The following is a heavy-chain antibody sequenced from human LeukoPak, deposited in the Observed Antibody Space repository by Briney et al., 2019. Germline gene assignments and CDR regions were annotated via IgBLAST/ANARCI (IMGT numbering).Heavy chain of an antibody. J-gene: IGHJ4*02. CDR3: ARGRIGGPKAPFDY. CDR1: GGSLRNYY. CDR2: IYESGST. D-gene: IGHD3-16*01. V-gene: IGHV4-59*01. Sequence: SETLSLTCTVSGGSLRNYYWSWIRQPPGKGLEWIGHIYESGSTTYNPSLKSRVTISVDTSKNQFSLTLSSVTAADTAVYYCARGRIGGPKAPFDYWGQGTLVTVSS.